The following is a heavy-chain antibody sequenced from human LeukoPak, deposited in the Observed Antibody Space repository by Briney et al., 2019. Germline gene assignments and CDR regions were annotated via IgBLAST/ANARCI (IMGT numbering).Heavy chain of an antibody. V-gene: IGHV3-30-3*01. Sequence: GGSLRLSCAASGFTFSSYAMHWVRQAPGKGLEWVAVISYDGSNKYYADSVKGRFTISRDNAKNSLYLQMNSLRAEDTAVYYCARGIRRTNTGYSSSWYFDYWGQGTLVTVSS. D-gene: IGHD6-13*01. J-gene: IGHJ4*02. CDR3: ARGIRRTNTGYSSSWYFDY. CDR1: GFTFSSYA. CDR2: ISYDGSNK.